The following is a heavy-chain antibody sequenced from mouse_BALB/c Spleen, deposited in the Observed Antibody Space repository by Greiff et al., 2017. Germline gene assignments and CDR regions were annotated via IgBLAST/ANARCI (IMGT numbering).Heavy chain of an antibody. Sequence: VQLKQSGGGLVQPGGSLRLSCATSGFTFTDYYMSWVSQHPGQALEWLGFIRNKANGYTTEYSASVKGRFTISRDNYQSLLYLQMNTLRAEDSSTYYCEGDINSRATPMDYWGQGTSGTVSS. CDR1: GFTFTDYY. CDR2: IRNKANGYTT. V-gene: IGHV7-3*02. CDR3: EGDINSRATPMDY. J-gene: IGHJ4*01. D-gene: IGHD3-1*01.